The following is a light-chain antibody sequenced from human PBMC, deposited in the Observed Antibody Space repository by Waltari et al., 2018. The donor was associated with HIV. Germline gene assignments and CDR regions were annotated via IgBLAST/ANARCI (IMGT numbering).Light chain of an antibody. Sequence: SYELTQPPSVSVSPGQTARITCSGDKLGDKYACWYQQKPGQSPVLVINQDTKRPSGSPERFSGSNSGNTATLTISGTQAMDEADYYCQAWDSSTMVFGGGTKLTVL. CDR3: QAWDSSTMV. J-gene: IGLJ2*01. V-gene: IGLV3-1*01. CDR1: KLGDKY. CDR2: QDT.